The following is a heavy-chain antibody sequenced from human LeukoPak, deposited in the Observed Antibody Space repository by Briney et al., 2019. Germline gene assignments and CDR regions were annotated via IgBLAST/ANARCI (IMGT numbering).Heavy chain of an antibody. D-gene: IGHD6-19*01. V-gene: IGHV4-59*08. CDR3: ASTVRSGWYPPQLDY. J-gene: IGHJ4*02. Sequence: SETLSLTCTVSGGSISSYYWSWVRQPPGKGLEWIGYIYNSGSTNYNPSLKSRVTISVDTSKNQFSLKLSSVTAADTAVYYCASTVRSGWYPPQLDYWGQGTLVTVSS. CDR2: IYNSGST. CDR1: GGSISSYY.